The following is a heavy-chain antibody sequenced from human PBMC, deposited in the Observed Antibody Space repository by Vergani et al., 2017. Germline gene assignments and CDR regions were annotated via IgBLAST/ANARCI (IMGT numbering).Heavy chain of an antibody. V-gene: IGHV3-49*03. J-gene: IGHJ3*02. CDR2: IRSKVYGGTT. CDR1: GFMFGDYA. Sequence: EVQLVESGGGLVQPGRSLRLPCTASGFMFGDYAMSWLRQAPGKGLEWVGFIRSKVYGGTTEYAASVKGRFTISRYDSKSIAYLQMNSLKTEDTAVYYCSAGDGFDIWGQGTMVTVSS. CDR3: SAGDGFDI.